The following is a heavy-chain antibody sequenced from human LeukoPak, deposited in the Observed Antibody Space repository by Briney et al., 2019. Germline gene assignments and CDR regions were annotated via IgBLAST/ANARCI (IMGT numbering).Heavy chain of an antibody. J-gene: IGHJ6*04. CDR2: INTDGSST. D-gene: IGHD3-3*01. Sequence: GGSLRLSCAASGFTFSSYWMHWVRQAPGKGLVWVSRINTDGSSTSYADSVKGRFTISRDNAKNTLYLQMNSLRAEDTAVYYCARVYYYDFWSGYYEDVWGKGTTVTVSS. V-gene: IGHV3-74*01. CDR3: ARVYYYDFWSGYYEDV. CDR1: GFTFSSYW.